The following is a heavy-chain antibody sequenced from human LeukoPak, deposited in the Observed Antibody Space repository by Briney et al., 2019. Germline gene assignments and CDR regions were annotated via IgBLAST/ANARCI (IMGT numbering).Heavy chain of an antibody. CDR3: TTDRYYDNSELQFQH. CDR2: IKRETDGGTI. Sequence: GGSLRLSCAASGFTLNNAWMSWVRQAPGKGLEWLGRIKRETDGGTIDYAAPVKGRFTISRDDSRNTLYLQMDSLKIEDTAVYYCTTDRYYDNSELQFQHWGQSTLVTVSS. CDR1: GFTLNNAW. V-gene: IGHV3-15*01. D-gene: IGHD3-22*01. J-gene: IGHJ1*01.